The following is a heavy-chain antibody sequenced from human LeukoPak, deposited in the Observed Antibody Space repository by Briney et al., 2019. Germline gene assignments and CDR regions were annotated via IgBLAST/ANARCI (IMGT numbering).Heavy chain of an antibody. CDR2: IYGGGGT. J-gene: IGHJ4*02. V-gene: IGHV3-66*01. D-gene: IGHD3-22*01. CDR3: ARTSHYYDSSGYFPFDY. CDR1: GFTVSINY. Sequence: GGSLRLSCAASGFTVSINYMTWVRQAPGTGLEWVSVIYGGGGTYYADSVKGRFTISRDNSKNTLYLQMNSLRAEDTAVYYCARTSHYYDSSGYFPFDYWGQGTLVTVSS.